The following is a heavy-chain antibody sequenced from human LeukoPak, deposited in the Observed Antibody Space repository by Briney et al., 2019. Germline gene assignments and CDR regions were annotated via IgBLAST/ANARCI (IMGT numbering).Heavy chain of an antibody. Sequence: GASVKVSCKASGYTFTSYGISWVRQAPGQGLEWMGWISAYNGNTNYAQKLQGRVTMTPDTSTSTAYMELRNPRFDHSAGYYCARLLLSRRGCWEMIFGYWGQGTPVTVPS. CDR2: ISAYNGNT. J-gene: IGHJ4*02. V-gene: IGHV1-18*04. CDR1: GYTFTSYG. D-gene: IGHD3-16*01. CDR3: ARLLLSRRGCWEMIFGY.